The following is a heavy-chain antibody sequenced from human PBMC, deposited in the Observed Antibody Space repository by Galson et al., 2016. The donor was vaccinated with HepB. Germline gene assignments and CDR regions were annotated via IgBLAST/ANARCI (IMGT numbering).Heavy chain of an antibody. CDR2: IWYDGNNK. Sequence: SLRLSCAASGFTFNSYGMHWVRQAPGKGLEWVALIWYDGNNKYYADSVKGRFTISRDNSKNTLYLQMNSLRAEDTAVYYCARERPDIAVAAIDYWGQGTLVTVSS. D-gene: IGHD6-19*01. CDR1: GFTFNSYG. CDR3: ARERPDIAVAAIDY. V-gene: IGHV3-33*01. J-gene: IGHJ4*02.